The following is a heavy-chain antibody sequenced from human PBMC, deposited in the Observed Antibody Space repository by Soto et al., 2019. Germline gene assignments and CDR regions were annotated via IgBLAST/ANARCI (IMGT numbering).Heavy chain of an antibody. Sequence: SETLSLTCTVSGGSVSSGSYYWSWIRQPPGKGLEWIGYIYYSGSTNYNPSLKSRVTISVDTSKNQFSLKLSSVTAADTAVYYCARDHRRYSYGSFDYWGQGTLVTVSS. CDR1: GGSVSSGSYY. CDR3: ARDHRRYSYGSFDY. J-gene: IGHJ4*02. CDR2: IYYSGST. D-gene: IGHD5-18*01. V-gene: IGHV4-61*01.